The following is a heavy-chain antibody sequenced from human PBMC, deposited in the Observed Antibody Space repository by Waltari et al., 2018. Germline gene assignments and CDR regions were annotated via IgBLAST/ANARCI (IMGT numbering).Heavy chain of an antibody. J-gene: IGHJ4*02. CDR3: AVSGYTSPPFFDY. CDR1: GFTFSSYS. Sequence: EVQLVESGGGLVKPGGSLRLSCAASGFTFSSYSMNWVRQAPGKGLEWFSSISSSSYIYYAASVKGRFTISRDNAKNSLYLQMNSLRAEDTAVYYCAVSGYTSPPFFDYWGQGTLVTVSS. V-gene: IGHV3-21*01. D-gene: IGHD3-22*01. CDR2: ISSSSYI.